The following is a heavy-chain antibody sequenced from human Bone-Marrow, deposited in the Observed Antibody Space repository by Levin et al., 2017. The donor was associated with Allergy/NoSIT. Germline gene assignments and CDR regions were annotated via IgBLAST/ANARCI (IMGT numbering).Heavy chain of an antibody. V-gene: IGHV3-30-3*01. Sequence: PGGSLRLSCAASGFTFSSYAMHWVRQAPGKGLEWVAVISYDGSNKYYADSVKGRFTISRDNSKNTLYLQMNSLRAEDTAVYYCAYDFEHDYGYYWGQGTLVTVSS. CDR3: AYDFEHDYGYY. CDR2: ISYDGSNK. CDR1: GFTFSSYA. D-gene: IGHD4-17*01. J-gene: IGHJ4*02.